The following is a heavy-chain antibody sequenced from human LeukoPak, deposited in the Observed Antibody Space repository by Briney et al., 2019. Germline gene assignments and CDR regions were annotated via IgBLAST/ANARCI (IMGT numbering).Heavy chain of an antibody. CDR2: INNAGSST. Sequence: GGSLRLSCVASGFTLRSYWMHWVRQVPGKGLVWVSRINNAGSSTNYADSVKSRFTISRDNAKNTLYLQMSSLRAEDTAVYFCARAYGMDVWGQGTTVTVSS. V-gene: IGHV3-74*01. J-gene: IGHJ6*02. CDR3: ARAYGMDV. CDR1: GFTLRSYW.